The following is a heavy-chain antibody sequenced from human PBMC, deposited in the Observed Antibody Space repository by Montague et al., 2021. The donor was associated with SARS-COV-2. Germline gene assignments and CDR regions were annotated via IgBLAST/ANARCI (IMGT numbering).Heavy chain of an antibody. J-gene: IGHJ3*01. Sequence: SLRFSCAASGFTFSSYGMYWFRQAPGKGLEWVSAISTTGANTYYAGSVKGRFTISRDNSKNTLYLQLNSLRDEDTAVYYCAKEGVVVGADGFDYWGQGTMVIASS. CDR3: AKEGVVVGADGFDY. V-gene: IGHV3-23*01. CDR1: GFTFSSYG. CDR2: ISTTGANT. D-gene: IGHD3-22*01.